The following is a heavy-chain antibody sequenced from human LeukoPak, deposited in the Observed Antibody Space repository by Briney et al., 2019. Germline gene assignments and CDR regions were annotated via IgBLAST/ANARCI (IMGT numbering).Heavy chain of an antibody. CDR2: INPSGGST. V-gene: IGHV1-46*01. Sequence: RASVKVSCKASGYTFTSYYMHWVRQAPGQGLEWMGIINPSGGSTSYAQKFQGRVTMTRDTSTSTVYMELSSLRSEDTAVYYCARDHRVRDGYNYFDYWGQGTLVTVSS. CDR1: GYTFTSYY. D-gene: IGHD5-24*01. CDR3: ARDHRVRDGYNYFDY. J-gene: IGHJ4*02.